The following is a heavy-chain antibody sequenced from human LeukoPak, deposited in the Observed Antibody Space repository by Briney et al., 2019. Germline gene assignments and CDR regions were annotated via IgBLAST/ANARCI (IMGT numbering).Heavy chain of an antibody. J-gene: IGHJ4*02. CDR3: AKDTGLLFGYFDN. V-gene: IGHV3-9*01. CDR2: ISWNSGSI. Sequence: GGSLRLSCAASGFTFDDYAMHWVRQAPGKGLEWVSGISWNSGSIGYADSVKGRFTISRDNAKNSLYLQMNSLRAEDTALYYCAKDTGLLFGYFDNWGQGTLVTVSS. D-gene: IGHD2-21*02. CDR1: GFTFDDYA.